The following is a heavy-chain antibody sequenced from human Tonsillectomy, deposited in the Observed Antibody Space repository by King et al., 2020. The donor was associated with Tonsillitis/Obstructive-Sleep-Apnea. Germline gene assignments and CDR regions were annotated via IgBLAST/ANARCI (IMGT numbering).Heavy chain of an antibody. Sequence: VQLVESGGGLVQPGGSLRLSCAASGFTFSTYGMSWVRQAPGKGPEWVSVISGSGNSTYYSDSVKGRFTISRDNSKNTLYLQMNSLRNEDTAVYYCAKAHRGGSDCSGNSCPTFGMDVWGQGTTVTVSS. J-gene: IGHJ6*02. CDR1: GFTFSTYG. CDR2: ISGSGNST. D-gene: IGHD2-15*01. CDR3: AKAHRGGSDCSGNSCPTFGMDV. V-gene: IGHV3-23*04.